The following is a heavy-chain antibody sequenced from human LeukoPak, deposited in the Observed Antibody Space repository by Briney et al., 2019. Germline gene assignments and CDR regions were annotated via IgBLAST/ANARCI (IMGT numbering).Heavy chain of an antibody. J-gene: IGHJ4*02. CDR3: ARWITMVRGVYYFDY. D-gene: IGHD3-10*01. CDR2: KYNSGST. Sequence: SETLSLTCTVSGGSVSSYYWSWIRQPPGKGLEWIGYKYNSGSTNYNPSLKSRVTISVDTSKNQFPLKLSSVTAADTAVYYCARWITMVRGVYYFDYWGQGTLVTVSS. V-gene: IGHV4-59*02. CDR1: GGSVSSYY.